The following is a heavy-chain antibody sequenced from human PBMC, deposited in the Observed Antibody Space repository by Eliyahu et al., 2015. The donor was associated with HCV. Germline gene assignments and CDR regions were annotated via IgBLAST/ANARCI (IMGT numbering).Heavy chain of an antibody. CDR1: GGXISXSSYY. V-gene: IGHV4-39*07. CDR3: AGGRAIFGVVYYYGMDV. CDR2: IYYSGST. J-gene: IGHJ6*02. D-gene: IGHD3-3*01. Sequence: QLQLQESGPGLVKPSETLSLTCTVXGGXISXSSYYWGWIRQPPGKGLEWIGSIYYSGSTYYNPSLKSRVTISVDTPKNQFSLKLSSVTAADTAVYYCAGGRAIFGVVYYYGMDVWGQGTTVTVSS.